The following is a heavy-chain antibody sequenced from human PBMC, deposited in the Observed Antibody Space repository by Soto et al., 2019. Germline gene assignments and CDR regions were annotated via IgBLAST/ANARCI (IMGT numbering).Heavy chain of an antibody. CDR3: ARVPSSGSYSSYSYFGMDV. CDR2: ISSSGSTI. CDR1: GFTLRTYS. Sequence: EVQLVESGGGLVQPGGSLRGSCAASGFTLRTYSLNWVRQAPGRGLEWISYISSSGSTIYYADSVKGRFTVSRDNAKNSLSLQMNSLRDEDTAVYYCARVPSSGSYSSYSYFGMDVWGPGTTVTVSS. D-gene: IGHD1-26*01. V-gene: IGHV3-48*02. J-gene: IGHJ6*02.